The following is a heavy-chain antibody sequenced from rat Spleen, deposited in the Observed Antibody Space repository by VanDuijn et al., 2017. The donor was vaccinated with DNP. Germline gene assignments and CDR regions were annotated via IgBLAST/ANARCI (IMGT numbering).Heavy chain of an antibody. V-gene: IGHV6-6*01. CDR2: IKAKSNNYAT. CDR3: AGTPNYKGY. Sequence: EVQVLESGGGLVQPGNSLKLSCATSGFTFSTAWMYWYRQPPETRLEWVARIKAKSNNYATDYTESVKGRFTISSDDSKSSIYLQMINLKEEDTAIYYCAGTPNYKGYWGQGVMVTVSS. J-gene: IGHJ2*01. CDR1: GFTFSTAW. D-gene: IGHD1-10*01.